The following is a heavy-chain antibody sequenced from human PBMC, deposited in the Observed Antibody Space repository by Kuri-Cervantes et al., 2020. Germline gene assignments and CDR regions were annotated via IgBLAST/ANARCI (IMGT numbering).Heavy chain of an antibody. CDR1: GYTLTELS. CDR3: AREGITMVRANWFDP. J-gene: IGHJ5*02. V-gene: IGHV1-24*01. Sequence: ASVKVSCKVSGYTLTELSMHWVRQAPGKGLEWMGGFDPEDGETIYAQKFQGRVTMTTDTSTSTAYMELRSLRSEDTAVYYCAREGITMVRANWFDPWGQGTLVTVSS. CDR2: FDPEDGET. D-gene: IGHD3-10*01.